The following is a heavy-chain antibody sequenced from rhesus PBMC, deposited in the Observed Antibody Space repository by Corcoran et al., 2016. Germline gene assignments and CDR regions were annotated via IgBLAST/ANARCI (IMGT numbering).Heavy chain of an antibody. CDR1: GGSISSIY. Sequence: QLQLQESGPGLVKPSETLSVTCAVSGGSISSIYWSWIRQAPGKGLGWIGYLDVSCSRTNYNPSLKSRVTLSVDTSKNQRSLKLSSVTTADTAVYYCARRYSGSYSFDYWGQGVLVTVSS. D-gene: IGHD1-44*02. CDR2: LDVSCSRT. CDR3: ARRYSGSYSFDY. V-gene: IGHV4-169*01. J-gene: IGHJ4*01.